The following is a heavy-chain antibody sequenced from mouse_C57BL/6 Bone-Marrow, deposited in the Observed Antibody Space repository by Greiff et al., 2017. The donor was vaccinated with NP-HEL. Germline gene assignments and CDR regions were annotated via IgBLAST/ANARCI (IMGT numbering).Heavy chain of an antibody. Sequence: EVMLVESGGGLVKPGGSLKLSCAASGFTFSSYAMSWVRQTPEKRLEWVATISDGGSYTYYPDNVKGRFTISRDNAKNNLYLQMSHLKSEDTAMYYCARDHSIDYWGQGTTLTVSS. CDR1: GFTFSSYA. CDR2: ISDGGSYT. J-gene: IGHJ2*01. CDR3: ARDHSIDY. V-gene: IGHV5-4*01.